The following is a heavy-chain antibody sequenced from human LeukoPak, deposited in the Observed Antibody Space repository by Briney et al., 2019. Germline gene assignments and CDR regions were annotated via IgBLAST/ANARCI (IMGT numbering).Heavy chain of an antibody. CDR2: IYYSGST. J-gene: IGHJ5*02. CDR1: GGSISSGDYC. V-gene: IGHV4-30-4*01. Sequence: SETLSLTCTVSGGSISSGDYCWSWIRQPPGKGLEWIGYIYYSGSTYYNPSLKSRVTISVDTSKNQFSLKLSSVTAADTAVYYCARAVTVTTYNAWGQGTLVTVSS. CDR3: ARAVTVTTYNA. D-gene: IGHD4-17*01.